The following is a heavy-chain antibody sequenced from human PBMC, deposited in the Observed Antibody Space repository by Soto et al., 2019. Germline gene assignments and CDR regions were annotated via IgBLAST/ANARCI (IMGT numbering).Heavy chain of an antibody. CDR2: IYPADSDT. V-gene: IGHV5-51*01. CDR3: VRANYYHSSGYFLNFDS. D-gene: IGHD3-22*01. CDR1: GYSFSTYW. J-gene: IGHJ4*02. Sequence: ESLKISCKGSGYSFSTYWIGWVRQMPGKGLEWMGIIYPADSDTRYSPSFQGQVSISADKSISTAYLQWSSLKASDTAIYYCVRANYYHSSGYFLNFDSWGQGTLVTVS.